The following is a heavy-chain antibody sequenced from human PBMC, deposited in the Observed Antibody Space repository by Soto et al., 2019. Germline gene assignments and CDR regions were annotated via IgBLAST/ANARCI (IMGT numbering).Heavy chain of an antibody. Sequence: PSETLSLTCTLSGGSVRAPDWWNWVRQSPDKGLGWIAEVHISGHSNYNPSLRSRVSVSIDSSKNQFYLNLNSVTAADTAIYYCARVRQGCSANNCYFDPWGPGTQVTVSS. V-gene: IGHV4-4*02. CDR2: VHISGHS. D-gene: IGHD1-1*01. J-gene: IGHJ5*01. CDR3: ARVRQGCSANNCYFDP. CDR1: GGSVRAPDW.